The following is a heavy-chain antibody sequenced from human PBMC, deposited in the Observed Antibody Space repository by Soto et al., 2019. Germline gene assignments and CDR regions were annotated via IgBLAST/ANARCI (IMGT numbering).Heavy chain of an antibody. V-gene: IGHV4-59*12. CDR2: IFYAGTT. CDR3: TRNDATRKLQNGMGV. CDR1: GGSMTGYF. Sequence: XATLSLTVTVPGGSMTGYFWSWIRQPPGRGLEWIGYIFYAGTTLYTPSLKSRVTISIDTSMNQFSLNLRSVSASDTAVYYCTRNDATRKLQNGMGVWGQGTKVTVSS. J-gene: IGHJ6*02.